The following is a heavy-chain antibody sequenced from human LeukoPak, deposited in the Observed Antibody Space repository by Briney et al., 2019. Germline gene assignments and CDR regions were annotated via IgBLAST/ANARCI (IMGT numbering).Heavy chain of an antibody. CDR1: GYTFTGYY. D-gene: IGHD6-19*01. Sequence: ASVKVSCKASGYTFTGYYMHWVRQAPGQGLEWMGWINPNSGGTNYAQKFQGRVTMTRDTSISTAYMELSRLRSDDTAVYYCARAVAVATKGALCFDYWGQGTLVTVSS. CDR3: ARAVAVATKGALCFDY. V-gene: IGHV1-2*02. J-gene: IGHJ4*02. CDR2: INPNSGGT.